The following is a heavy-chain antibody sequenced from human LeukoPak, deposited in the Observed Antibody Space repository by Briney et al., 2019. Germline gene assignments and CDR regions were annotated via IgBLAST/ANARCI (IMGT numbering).Heavy chain of an antibody. CDR2: IKSKTDGGTT. CDR1: GFTFSNAW. V-gene: IGHV3-15*01. D-gene: IGHD5-18*01. Sequence: GGSLRLSCAASGFTFSNAWMSWVRQAPGKGLEWVGRIKSKTDGGTTDYAAPVKGRFTISRDDSKNTLYLQMNSLKTEDTAVYYCTTDAWAMVTASDYWGQGTLVTVSS. CDR3: TTDAWAMVTASDY. J-gene: IGHJ4*02.